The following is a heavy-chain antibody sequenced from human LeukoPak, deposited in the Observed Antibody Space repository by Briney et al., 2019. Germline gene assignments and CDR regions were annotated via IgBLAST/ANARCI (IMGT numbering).Heavy chain of an antibody. D-gene: IGHD2-2*01. CDR1: GFTFSSSA. CDR2: INQGGSEK. CDR3: ARDVTALDS. V-gene: IGHV3-7*01. J-gene: IGHJ4*02. Sequence: PGGSLRLSCAASGFTFSSSAMHWVRQAPEKGLEWVANINQGGSEKYYVDSVRGRFTISRDNAKNSLYLQMNSLRADDTAVYYCARDVTALDSWGQGTLVTVSS.